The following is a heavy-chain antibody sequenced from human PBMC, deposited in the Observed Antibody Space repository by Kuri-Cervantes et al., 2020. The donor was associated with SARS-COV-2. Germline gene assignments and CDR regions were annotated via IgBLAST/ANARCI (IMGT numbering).Heavy chain of an antibody. CDR1: GFTFSSYA. J-gene: IGHJ3*02. Sequence: GGSLRLSCAASGFTFSSYAMHWVRQAPGKGLEWVAVISYDGSNKYYADSVKGRFNISRDNAKNSLSLQMNSLRAEDTAVYYCTRYSYYDGAGYRQDAIDMWGQGTMVTVSS. D-gene: IGHD3-22*01. CDR2: ISYDGSNK. V-gene: IGHV3-30-3*01. CDR3: TRYSYYDGAGYRQDAIDM.